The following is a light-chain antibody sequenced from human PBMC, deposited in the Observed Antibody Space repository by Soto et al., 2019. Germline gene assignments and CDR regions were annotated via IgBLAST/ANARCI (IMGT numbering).Light chain of an antibody. CDR2: GAS. CDR1: QSVSNNF. V-gene: IGKV3D-20*02. Sequence: EIVLTQSPGTLSLSPGERATLSCRASQSVSNNFLAWHQQKPGQGPRLLIYGASSRAGGIPDRFRGSGSGTDFTLTIAGLEPEDFAVYYCQQRSNWPRLTFGGGTKVEIK. J-gene: IGKJ4*01. CDR3: QQRSNWPRLT.